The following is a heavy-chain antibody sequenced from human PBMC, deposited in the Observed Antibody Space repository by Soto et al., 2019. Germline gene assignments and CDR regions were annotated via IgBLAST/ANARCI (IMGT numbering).Heavy chain of an antibody. V-gene: IGHV4-34*01. CDR2: INHSGST. Sequence: VQLQQWGAGLLKPSETLSLTCAVYGGSFSGYYWSWIRQPPGKGLEWIGEINHSGSTNYNPSLKSRVTISVDTSKNQFSLKLSSVTAADTAVYYCAVAAAGRDIDYWGQGTLVTVSS. CDR3: AVAAAGRDIDY. D-gene: IGHD6-13*01. CDR1: GGSFSGYY. J-gene: IGHJ4*02.